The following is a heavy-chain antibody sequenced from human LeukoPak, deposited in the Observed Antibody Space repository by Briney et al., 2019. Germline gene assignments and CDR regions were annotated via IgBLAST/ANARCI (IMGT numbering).Heavy chain of an antibody. CDR1: GYTFTSYG. D-gene: IGHD7-27*01. V-gene: IGHV1-18*01. CDR3: ARTNWGSWPDY. CDR2: VSGYNGNT. Sequence: ASVTVSCKASGYTFTSYGISWVRQAPGQGLEWMGWVSGYNGNTNYAQKLQGRVTMTTDTSTSTVYMELRSLRSDDTAVYYCARTNWGSWPDYWGQGTLVTVSS. J-gene: IGHJ4*02.